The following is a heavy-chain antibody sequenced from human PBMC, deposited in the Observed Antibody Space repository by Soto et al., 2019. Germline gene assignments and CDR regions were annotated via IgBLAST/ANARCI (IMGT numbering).Heavy chain of an antibody. Sequence: QVQLQQWGAGLVKPSETLSLTCALYGESFSGYYWCCVRQPPGKGLEWIGEINHSGTTNFNTSLESRVAISIATSKNRYVLRLSSVTAADTAVYYCAGIYDNYGELPAFEIWGQGTMVTVSS. J-gene: IGHJ3*02. CDR2: INHSGTT. CDR1: GESFSGYY. V-gene: IGHV4-34*01. D-gene: IGHD4-17*01. CDR3: AGIYDNYGELPAFEI.